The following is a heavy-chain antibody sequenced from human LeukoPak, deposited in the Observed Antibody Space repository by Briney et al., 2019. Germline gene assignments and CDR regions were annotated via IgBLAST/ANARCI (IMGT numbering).Heavy chain of an antibody. CDR2: MNPNSGNT. J-gene: IGHJ6*03. CDR3: ARGRELARLYYYYYYMDV. Sequence: ASVKVSCKASGYTFTSYYIHWVRQAPGQGLEWMGWMNPNSGNTGYAQKFQGRVTMTRNTSISTAYMELSSLRSEDTAVYYCARGRELARLYYYYYYMDVWGKGTTVTISS. CDR1: GYTFTSYY. V-gene: IGHV1-8*02. D-gene: IGHD1-26*01.